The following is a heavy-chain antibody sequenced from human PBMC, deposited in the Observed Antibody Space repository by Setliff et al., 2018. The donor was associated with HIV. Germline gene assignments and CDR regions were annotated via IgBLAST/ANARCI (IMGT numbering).Heavy chain of an antibody. CDR1: GGTFSSYP. J-gene: IGHJ6*03. CDR2: IIPMFGTA. Sequence: ASVKVSCKASGGTFSSYPITWVRQAPGQGLEWMGRIIPMFGTANYAQKFQGRVTITADASTKTAYMELSGLRSEDTAVYYCARGADGDFHYYMDVWGKGTTVTVSS. CDR3: ARGADGDFHYYMDV. V-gene: IGHV1-69*13. D-gene: IGHD3-10*01.